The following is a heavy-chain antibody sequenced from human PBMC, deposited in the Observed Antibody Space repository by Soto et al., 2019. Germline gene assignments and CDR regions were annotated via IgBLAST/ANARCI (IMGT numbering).Heavy chain of an antibody. CDR3: ARGRQPMGRSFDP. D-gene: IGHD6-13*01. CDR1: GGSISTSSYY. J-gene: IGHJ5*02. Sequence: QLQLQESGPGLVKPSETLSLTCTVSGGSISTSSYYWGWIRQPPGKGLEWIGSIYYSGSTYYSPSRKGRVTISVDTSQNQFSLKLSSVTAADTAVYYCARGRQPMGRSFDPWGQGTLVTVSS. V-gene: IGHV4-39*01. CDR2: IYYSGST.